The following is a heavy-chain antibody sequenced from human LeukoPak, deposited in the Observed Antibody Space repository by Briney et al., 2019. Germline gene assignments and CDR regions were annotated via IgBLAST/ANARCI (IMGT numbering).Heavy chain of an antibody. D-gene: IGHD5-24*01. CDR1: GGSISSSSYY. J-gene: IGHJ4*02. V-gene: IGHV4-39*07. CDR3: ARDGEMATIENYFDY. CDR2: IYYSGST. Sequence: SETLSLTCTVSGGSISSSSYYWGWIRQPPGKGLEWIGSIYYSGSTHYNPSLKSRVTISLDTSKNQFSLKLSSVTAADTAVYYCARDGEMATIENYFDYWGQGTLVTVSS.